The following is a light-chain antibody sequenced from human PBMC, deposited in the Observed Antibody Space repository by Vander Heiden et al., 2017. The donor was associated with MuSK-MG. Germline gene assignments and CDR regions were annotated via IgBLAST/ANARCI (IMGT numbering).Light chain of an antibody. CDR3: QQNYSTPYT. V-gene: IGKV1-39*01. Sequence: DIQMTQSPSSLSASVGDRVTITCPASQSISSYLNWYQQKPGKAPKLLIYAASNLQSGVPSRFSGSGSGTDFTLTISSLQPEDFATYYCQQNYSTPYTFGEGTKLEIK. CDR1: QSISSY. J-gene: IGKJ2*01. CDR2: AAS.